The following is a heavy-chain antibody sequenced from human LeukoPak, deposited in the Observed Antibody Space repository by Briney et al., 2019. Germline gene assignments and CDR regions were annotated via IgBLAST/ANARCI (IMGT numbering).Heavy chain of an antibody. D-gene: IGHD3-9*01. J-gene: IGHJ4*02. CDR3: ARGDWAPEY. Sequence: ASVKVSCKASGYTFTSYGISWVRQAPGQGLEWMGWMNPNSGNTGYAQKFQGRVTMTRNTSISTAYMELSSLRSEDTAVYCCARGDWAPEYWGQGTLVTVSS. CDR1: GYTFTSYG. V-gene: IGHV1-8*02. CDR2: MNPNSGNT.